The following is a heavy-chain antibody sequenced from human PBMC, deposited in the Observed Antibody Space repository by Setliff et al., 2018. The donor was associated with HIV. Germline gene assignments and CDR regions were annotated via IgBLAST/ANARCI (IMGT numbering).Heavy chain of an antibody. CDR2: IDHFGSEE. CDR3: ARDGHLYGQPFDY. D-gene: IGHD3-10*01. V-gene: IGHV3-7*05. Sequence: GGSLRLSCAVSGLNFNNAWMSWVRQAPGKGLEWVASIDHFGSEENYVDSVKGRFTISRDNTNNSLHLQLDSLSAEDAAVYFCARDGHLYGQPFDYWGQGALVTVSS. CDR1: GLNFNNAW. J-gene: IGHJ4*02.